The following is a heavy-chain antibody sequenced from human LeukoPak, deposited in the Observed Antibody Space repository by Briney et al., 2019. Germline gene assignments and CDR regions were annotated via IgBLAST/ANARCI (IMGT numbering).Heavy chain of an antibody. Sequence: SETLSLTCAVYGGSFSGYYWSWIRQPPGKGLEWIGEINHSGSINYNPSLKSPVTISVDTSKNQFSLKLSSVTAADTAVYYCARVWLNFDYWGQGTLVTVSS. J-gene: IGHJ4*02. CDR3: ARVWLNFDY. CDR1: GGSFSGYY. V-gene: IGHV4-34*01. D-gene: IGHD5-18*01. CDR2: INHSGSI.